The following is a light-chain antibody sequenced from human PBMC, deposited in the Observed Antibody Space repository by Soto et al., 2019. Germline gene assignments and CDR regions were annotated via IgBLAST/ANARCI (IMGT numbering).Light chain of an antibody. Sequence: QSVLTQPPSVSGAPGQRVTISCTGNSSNIGAGYDVHWYQQLPGTAPKLPIYGNNIRPSGVPDRFSASKSATSASLAITGLQAEDEADYYCQSYDSRLSGSVFGGGTKVTVL. CDR2: GNN. CDR3: QSYDSRLSGSV. V-gene: IGLV1-40*01. J-gene: IGLJ3*02. CDR1: SSNIGAGYD.